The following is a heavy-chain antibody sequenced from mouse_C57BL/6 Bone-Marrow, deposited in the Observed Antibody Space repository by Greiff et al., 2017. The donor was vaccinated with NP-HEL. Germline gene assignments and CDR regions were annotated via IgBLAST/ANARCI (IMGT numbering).Heavy chain of an antibody. CDR3: ARWGYDYDALYFDY. V-gene: IGHV1-69*01. CDR2: IDPSDSDT. J-gene: IGHJ2*01. D-gene: IGHD2-4*01. CDR1: GYTFTSYW. Sequence: QVQLQQPGAELVMPGASVKLSCKASGYTFTSYWMHWVKQRPGQGLEWIGEIDPSDSDTNYNQKFKGKSTLTVDKSSSTAYMQLSSLTSEDSAVYYGARWGYDYDALYFDYWGQGTTLTVSS.